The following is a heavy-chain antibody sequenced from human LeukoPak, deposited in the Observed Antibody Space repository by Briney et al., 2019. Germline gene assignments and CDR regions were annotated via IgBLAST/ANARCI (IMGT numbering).Heavy chain of an antibody. CDR2: IYGSGST. J-gene: IGHJ4*02. CDR1: GFTFSSFA. D-gene: IGHD5-12*01. Sequence: LPGGSLRLSCAASGFTFSSFAMNWVRQAPGRGLEWVSVIYGSGSTYYTDSVKGRFTISRDNSKNTVYLQMNSLRAEDTAVYYCARDIRAYSGYDYFDYWGQGTLVTVSS. V-gene: IGHV3-66*01. CDR3: ARDIRAYSGYDYFDY.